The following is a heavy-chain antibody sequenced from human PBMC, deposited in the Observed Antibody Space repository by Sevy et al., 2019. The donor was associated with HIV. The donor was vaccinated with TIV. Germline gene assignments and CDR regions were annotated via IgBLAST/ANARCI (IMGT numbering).Heavy chain of an antibody. J-gene: IGHJ4*02. CDR1: GFTFSSYW. D-gene: IGHD1-26*01. CDR2: VNSEGSST. V-gene: IGHV3-74*01. Sequence: GGSLRLSCSASGFTFSSYWMHWVRQAPGKGLVWVSGVNSEGSSTNYADSVKGRFTISRDSAKSTLYLQMNSLRAEDTAVYFCVAANTWEDYWGQGTLVTVSS. CDR3: VAANTWEDY.